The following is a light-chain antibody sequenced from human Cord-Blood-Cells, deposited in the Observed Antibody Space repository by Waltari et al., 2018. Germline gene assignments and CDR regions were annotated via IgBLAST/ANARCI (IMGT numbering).Light chain of an antibody. CDR1: QSVSSY. V-gene: IGKV3-11*01. Sequence: EIVLTQSPATLSLSPGERATLSCRASQSVSSYLAWYQQKPGQAPRLLIYDASNRATGIPARFSGSGAGTDVTLTISSLEPEDFAVYYCQQRSNWGFLTFGGGTKVEIK. CDR2: DAS. CDR3: QQRSNWGFLT. J-gene: IGKJ4*01.